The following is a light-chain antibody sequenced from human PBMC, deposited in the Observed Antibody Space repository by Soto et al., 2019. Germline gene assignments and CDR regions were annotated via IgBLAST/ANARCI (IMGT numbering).Light chain of an antibody. V-gene: IGKV1-5*01. CDR1: QSISSW. J-gene: IGKJ4*01. Sequence: DIQMTQSPSTLSASVGDRVTITCRASQSISSWLAWYQQKPGKAPKLLIYDATSLVSGVPSRFSGSGSGTEFSLTISSLQPDDFATYYCQQYNSYLTFGGGTKVEIK. CDR2: DAT. CDR3: QQYNSYLT.